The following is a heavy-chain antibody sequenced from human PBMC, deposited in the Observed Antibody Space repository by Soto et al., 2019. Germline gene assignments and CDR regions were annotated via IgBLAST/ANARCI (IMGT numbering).Heavy chain of an antibody. CDR2: ISAHNGNT. CDR1: GYEFTTYG. Sequence: QVHLVQSGAEVKNPGASVKVSCKGSGYEFTTYGITWVRQAPGQGLEWMAWISAHNGNTNYAPNLQGRVTVTRDTSTSTAYIELRSLRSDDTAVYYCARGRDGDYWGQGALVTVSS. J-gene: IGHJ4*02. V-gene: IGHV1-18*01. CDR3: ARGRDGDY.